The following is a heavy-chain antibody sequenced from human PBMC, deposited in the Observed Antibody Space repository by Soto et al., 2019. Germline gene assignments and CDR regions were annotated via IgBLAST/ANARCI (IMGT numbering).Heavy chain of an antibody. J-gene: IGHJ6*03. Sequence: PSETLSLTCSFSGDSVTSHYLTWIRQSPEKGLEWIGYMHYTGFSHSNPSLKSRLTISVDRSKNQFTLKLSSVTAADTAVYYCARHHVYNYGKVGYYYYYYMDVWGKGTTVTVSS. CDR3: ARHHVYNYGKVGYYYYYYMDV. CDR2: MHYTGFS. V-gene: IGHV4-59*08. CDR1: GDSVTSHY. D-gene: IGHD5-18*01.